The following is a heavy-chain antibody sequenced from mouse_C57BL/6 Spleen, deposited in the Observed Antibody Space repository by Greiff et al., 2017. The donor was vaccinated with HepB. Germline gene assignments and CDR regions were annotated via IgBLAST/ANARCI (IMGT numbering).Heavy chain of an antibody. V-gene: IGHV1-81*01. CDR2: IYPRRGNN. J-gene: IGHJ4*01. CDR3: AREGDAFYAMDY. CDR1: GYTFTSYG. Sequence: VKLMESGAELARPGASVKLSCKASGYTFTSYGISWVKQRTGQGLEWIGEIYPRRGNNYYNEKFKGKATLTADKYSSTAYMELRSLTSEDSAVYFCAREGDAFYAMDYWGQGTSVTVSS.